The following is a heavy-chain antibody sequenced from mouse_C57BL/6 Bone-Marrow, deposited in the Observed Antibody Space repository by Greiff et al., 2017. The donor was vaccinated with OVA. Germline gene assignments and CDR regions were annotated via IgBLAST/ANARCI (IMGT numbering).Heavy chain of an antibody. CDR3: TSLPYYYAMDY. J-gene: IGHJ4*01. Sequence: VQLQQSGGGLVQPGESLKLSCESNEYEFPSHDMSWVRKTPEKRLELVAAINSDGGSTYYPDTMERRFIISRDNTKKTLYLQMSSLRSEDTALYYCTSLPYYYAMDYWGQGTSVTVSS. V-gene: IGHV5-2*01. CDR1: EYEFPSHD. CDR2: INSDGGST.